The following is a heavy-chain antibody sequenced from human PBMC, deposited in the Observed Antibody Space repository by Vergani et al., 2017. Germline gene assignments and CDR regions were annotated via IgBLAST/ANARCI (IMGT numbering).Heavy chain of an antibody. CDR2: INPNSGGT. D-gene: IGHD6-6*01. Sequence: QVQLVQSGAEVQKPGASVKVSCKASGYTFTGYYMHWVRQAPGQGLEWMGWINPNSGGTNYAQKFQGRVTMTRDTSISTAYMELSRLRSDDTAVYYCAREIFRILPAARRYSSSAPEYWGQGTLVTVSS. CDR1: GYTFTGYY. J-gene: IGHJ4*02. CDR3: AREIFRILPAARRYSSSAPEY. V-gene: IGHV1-2*02.